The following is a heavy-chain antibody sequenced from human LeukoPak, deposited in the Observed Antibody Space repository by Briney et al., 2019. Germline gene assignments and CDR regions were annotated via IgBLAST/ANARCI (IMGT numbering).Heavy chain of an antibody. V-gene: IGHV3-53*01. D-gene: IGHD2-15*01. CDR3: ARRAGEYSHPYDY. CDR1: GFTVSSNS. Sequence: GGSLRLSCTVSGFTVSSNSWSWVRQAPGKGLEWVSFIYSVGNTHYSDSVKGRFTISRDNSKNTLYLQMNSLRAEDTAIYYCARRAGEYSHPYDYWGQGTLVTVSS. J-gene: IGHJ4*02. CDR2: IYSVGNT.